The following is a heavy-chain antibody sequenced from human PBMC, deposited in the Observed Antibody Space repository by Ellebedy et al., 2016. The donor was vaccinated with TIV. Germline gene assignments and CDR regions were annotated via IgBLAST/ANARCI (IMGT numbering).Heavy chain of an antibody. D-gene: IGHD1-26*01. CDR2: INNGGRTT. V-gene: IGHV3-23*01. Sequence: GESLKISCAASGLTFSSHAMSWVRQAPGKGLEWVSGINNGGRTTSYADSVKGRFTISRDNSRSTLYQQMNSLRAEDSAVYYCAKDMVFGDGKWEIDVWGQGTTVTVSS. CDR1: GLTFSSHA. J-gene: IGHJ6*02. CDR3: AKDMVFGDGKWEIDV.